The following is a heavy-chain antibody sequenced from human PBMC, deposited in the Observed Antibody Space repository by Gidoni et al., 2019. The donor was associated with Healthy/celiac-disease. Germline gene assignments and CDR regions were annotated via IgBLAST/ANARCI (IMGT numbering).Heavy chain of an antibody. CDR2: INPNSGGT. CDR1: GYTFTGYY. J-gene: IGHJ3*02. Sequence: QVPLVQSGAEVKKPGASVKVSCKASGYTFTGYYMHWVRQAPGQGLEWMGWINPNSGGTNYAQKFQGWVTMTRDTSISTAYMELSRLRSDDTAVYYCARFSLAEDHDAFDIWGQGTMVTVSS. V-gene: IGHV1-2*04. CDR3: ARFSLAEDHDAFDI.